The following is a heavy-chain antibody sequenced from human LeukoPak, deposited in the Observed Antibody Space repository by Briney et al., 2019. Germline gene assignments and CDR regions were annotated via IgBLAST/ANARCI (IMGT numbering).Heavy chain of an antibody. CDR3: ARDDYGDWPPLFDD. CDR1: GFTFSAFA. V-gene: IGHV3-23*01. Sequence: GGSLRLSCAASGFTFSAFAMNWVRQAPGKGLEWVSFISRSDGTAYYADSVKGRFTISRDNSKNTLYLQMNSLRAEDTAQYFCARDDYGDWPPLFDDWGQGTLVTVSS. CDR2: ISRSDGTA. J-gene: IGHJ4*02. D-gene: IGHD4-17*01.